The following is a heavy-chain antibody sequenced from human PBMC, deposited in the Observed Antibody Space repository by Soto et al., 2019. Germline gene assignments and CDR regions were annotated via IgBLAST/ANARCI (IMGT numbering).Heavy chain of an antibody. J-gene: IGHJ3*01. CDR1: GDTFSSDG. CDR3: SRDRRVDRSGGYYLSGFGV. CDR2: IIPILGTT. Sequence: QVQLVQSGAEVKKPGSSVKVSCKASGDTFSSDGISWVRQAPGQGLEWMGVIIPILGTTRYAQNFQDRVTITADESARTAYMELSSLRSEDTAVYYCSRDRRVDRSGGYYLSGFGVWGQGTLVTVSS. D-gene: IGHD3-22*01. V-gene: IGHV1-69*01.